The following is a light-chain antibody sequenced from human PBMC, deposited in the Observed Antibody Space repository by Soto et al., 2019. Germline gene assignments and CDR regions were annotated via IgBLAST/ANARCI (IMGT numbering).Light chain of an antibody. Sequence: DIQMTQSPSTLSASVGDRVTITCRASQSIDTALAWYQQKPGKAPNLLIYRASNLESGVPSRFSGSGSGTEFTLAISNLQPDDFATYYCQQYNIFLTFGQGTKVDIK. CDR3: QQYNIFLT. CDR2: RAS. CDR1: QSIDTA. J-gene: IGKJ2*01. V-gene: IGKV1-5*03.